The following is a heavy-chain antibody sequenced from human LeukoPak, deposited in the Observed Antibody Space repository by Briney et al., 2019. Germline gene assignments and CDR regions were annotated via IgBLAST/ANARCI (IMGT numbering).Heavy chain of an antibody. V-gene: IGHV3-9*01. CDR2: ISWNSGSI. J-gene: IGHJ4*02. D-gene: IGHD1-26*01. Sequence: GGSLRLSCAASGFTFDDYAMHWVRHAPGKGLEWVSGISWNSGSIGYADSVKGRFTISRDNAKNSLYLQMNSLRAEDTALYYCATSGSYGYWGQGTLVTVSS. CDR1: GFTFDDYA. CDR3: ATSGSYGY.